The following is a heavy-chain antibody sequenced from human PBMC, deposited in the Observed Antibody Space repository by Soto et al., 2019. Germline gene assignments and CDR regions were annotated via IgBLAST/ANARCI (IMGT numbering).Heavy chain of an antibody. Sequence: SETLSLTCTVSGASISGFYLGWIRKSAGKGLEWIGRIYATGTTDYNPSLKSRVMMSVDTSKKQFSLKLRSVTAADTAVYYCVRDGTKTLRDWFDPWGQGISVTVSS. D-gene: IGHD1-1*01. J-gene: IGHJ5*02. CDR3: VRDGTKTLRDWFDP. CDR1: GASISGFY. CDR2: IYATGTT. V-gene: IGHV4-4*07.